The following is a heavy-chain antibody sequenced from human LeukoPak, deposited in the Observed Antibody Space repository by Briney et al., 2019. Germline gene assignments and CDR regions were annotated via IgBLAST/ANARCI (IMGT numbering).Heavy chain of an antibody. J-gene: IGHJ4*02. CDR3: AKPTAGASDY. CDR1: GFTFSIYS. D-gene: IGHD1-1*01. Sequence: GGSLRLSCAASGFTFSIYSMNWVRQAPGKGLEWVAVISYDGSNKYYADSVKGRFTISRDNSKNTLYLQMNSLRAEDTAVYYCAKPTAGASDYWGQGTLVTVSS. V-gene: IGHV3-30*18. CDR2: ISYDGSNK.